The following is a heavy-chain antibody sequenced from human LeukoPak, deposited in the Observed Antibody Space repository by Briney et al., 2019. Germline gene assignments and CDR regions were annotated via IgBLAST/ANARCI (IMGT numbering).Heavy chain of an antibody. Sequence: SETLSLTCTVSGGSISSYYWSWIRQPPGKGLEWIGYIYYSGSTNYNPSLKSRVTISVDTSKNQFSLKLSSVTAADTAVYYCASHDSAITMVRGVSGFDPWGQGTLVTVSS. CDR3: ASHDSAITMVRGVSGFDP. D-gene: IGHD3-10*01. CDR2: IYYSGST. J-gene: IGHJ5*02. V-gene: IGHV4-59*12. CDR1: GGSISSYY.